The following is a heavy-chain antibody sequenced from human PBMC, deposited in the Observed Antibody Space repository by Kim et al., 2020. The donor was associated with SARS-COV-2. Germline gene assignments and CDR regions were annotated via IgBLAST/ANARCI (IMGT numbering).Heavy chain of an antibody. CDR1: GFTFSSYS. CDR2: ISSSSRYI. CDR3: ARSPSRSGGSCYVDY. J-gene: IGHJ4*03. D-gene: IGHD2-15*01. V-gene: IGHV3-21*01. Sequence: GGSLRLSCAASGFTFSSYSMNWVRQAPGKGLEWVSSISSSSRYIYYADSVRDRFTISRDNAKNSLFLQVNSLRAEDTAVYYCARSPSRSGGSCYVDYWG.